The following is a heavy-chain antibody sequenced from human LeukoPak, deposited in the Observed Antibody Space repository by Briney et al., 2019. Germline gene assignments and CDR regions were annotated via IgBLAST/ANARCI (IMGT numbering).Heavy chain of an antibody. J-gene: IGHJ4*02. V-gene: IGHV3-30*02. Sequence: GGSLRLSCAASGFTFSSYGMHWVRQAPGKGLEWVAFIRYDGSNKYYADSVKGRFTNSRDNSKNTLYLQMNSLRAEDTAVYYCAKDRYSSSWYWASFDYWGQGTLVTVSS. CDR3: AKDRYSSSWYWASFDY. CDR2: IRYDGSNK. CDR1: GFTFSSYG. D-gene: IGHD6-13*01.